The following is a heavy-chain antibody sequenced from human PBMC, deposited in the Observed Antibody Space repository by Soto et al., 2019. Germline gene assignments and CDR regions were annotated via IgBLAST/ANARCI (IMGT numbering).Heavy chain of an antibody. CDR1: GGSISSSSYY. V-gene: IGHV4-39*01. CDR3: ATSPHDFWSGTAGY. Sequence: PSETLSLTCTVSGGSISSSSYYWGWIRQPPGKGLEWIGSIYYSGSTYYNPSLKSRVTISVDTSKNQFSLKLSSVTAADTAVYYCATSPHDFWSGTAGYWGQGTLVTVSS. CDR2: IYYSGST. D-gene: IGHD3-3*01. J-gene: IGHJ4*02.